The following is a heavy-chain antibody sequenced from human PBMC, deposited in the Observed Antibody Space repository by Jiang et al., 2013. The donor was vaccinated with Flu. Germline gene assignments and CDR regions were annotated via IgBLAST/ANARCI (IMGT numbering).Heavy chain of an antibody. J-gene: IGHJ4*02. D-gene: IGHD6-13*01. CDR1: GGSISGSSYY. Sequence: PGLVKPSETLSLTCTVSGGSISGSSYYWGWIRQPPGKTPEWIGSIYYSGSTYYNPSLKSRVTISVDTSKNQFSLKLSSVTAADTAVYYCARRGSSWYVFVAFDYWGQGTLVTVSS. V-gene: IGHV4-39*01. CDR3: ARRGSSWYVFVAFDY. CDR2: IYYSGST.